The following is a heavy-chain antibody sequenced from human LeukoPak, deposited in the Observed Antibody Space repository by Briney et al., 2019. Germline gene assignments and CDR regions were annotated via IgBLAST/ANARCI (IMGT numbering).Heavy chain of an antibody. Sequence: PSETLSLTCSVSGGSINTDYWSWIRHPPGGGLEWIGRVYTSGTTNSNPSLKSRVPISVDTSKNQFSLKLSSATAADTAVYYCARRKRSGCSSTSCLLNWFDPWGQGTLVTVSS. CDR2: VYTSGTT. D-gene: IGHD2-2*01. V-gene: IGHV4-4*07. CDR3: ARRKRSGCSSTSCLLNWFDP. J-gene: IGHJ5*02. CDR1: GGSINTDY.